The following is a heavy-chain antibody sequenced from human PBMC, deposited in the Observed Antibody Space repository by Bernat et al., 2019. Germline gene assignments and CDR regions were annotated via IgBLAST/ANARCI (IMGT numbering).Heavy chain of an antibody. CDR1: GGSISSYY. Sequence: QVQLQESGPGLVKPSETLSLTCTVPGGSISSYYWSWIRQPPGKGLEWIGYIYYSGSTNYNPSLKSRVTISVDTSKNQFSLELSSVTAADTAVYYCARAPGIYSSGWYYFDYWGQGTLVTVSS. CDR3: ARAPGIYSSGWYYFDY. V-gene: IGHV4-59*01. D-gene: IGHD6-19*01. CDR2: IYYSGST. J-gene: IGHJ4*02.